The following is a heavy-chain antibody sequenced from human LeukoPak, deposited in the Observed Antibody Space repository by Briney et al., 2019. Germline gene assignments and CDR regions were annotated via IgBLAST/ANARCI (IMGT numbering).Heavy chain of an antibody. D-gene: IGHD3-10*01. J-gene: IGHJ4*02. Sequence: GGSLRLSCAASGFTFSSYSMNWVRQAPGKGLEWVSSISSSSSYIYYADSVKGRFTISRDNAKNSLYLQMNSLRAEDTAVYYCARARGAGPGAHFDYWGQGTPVIVSS. CDR3: ARARGAGPGAHFDY. CDR1: GFTFSSYS. V-gene: IGHV3-21*04. CDR2: ISSSSSYI.